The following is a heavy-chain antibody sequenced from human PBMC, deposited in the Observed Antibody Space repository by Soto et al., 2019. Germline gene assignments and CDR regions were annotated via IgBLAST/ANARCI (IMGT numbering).Heavy chain of an antibody. Sequence: QVQLVQSGAEVQKPGSSVKVSCKSSGGTFSSYAISWVRQAPGQGREWLGGIIPISGTANYAQKFQGRVMIAADESRSTAYMELSSLTTEDTAVYYCAGGVFITMVRGVILNWFDPWGQGTLVTVSS. CDR1: GGTFSSYA. J-gene: IGHJ5*02. CDR3: AGGVFITMVRGVILNWFDP. CDR2: IIPISGTA. D-gene: IGHD3-10*01. V-gene: IGHV1-69*01.